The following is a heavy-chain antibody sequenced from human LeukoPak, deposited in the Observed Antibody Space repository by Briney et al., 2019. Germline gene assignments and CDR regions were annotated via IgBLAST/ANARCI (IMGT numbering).Heavy chain of an antibody. D-gene: IGHD3-3*01. Sequence: GGSLRLSCAASGFTFSSTVMTWVRQAPGKGLEWVAVISYDGSNKYYADSVKGRFTISRDNSKNTLYLQMNSLRAEDTAVYYCAREGSYYDFWSGYFADRPYNWFDPWGQGTLVTVSS. V-gene: IGHV3-30-3*01. CDR2: ISYDGSNK. CDR1: GFTFSSTV. CDR3: AREGSYYDFWSGYFADRPYNWFDP. J-gene: IGHJ5*02.